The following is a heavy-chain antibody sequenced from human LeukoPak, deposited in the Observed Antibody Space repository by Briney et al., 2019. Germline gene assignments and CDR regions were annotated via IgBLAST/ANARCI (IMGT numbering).Heavy chain of an antibody. V-gene: IGHV3-48*04. Sequence: AGGSLRLSCAAPVFAFSGYVLRGVCQALGKGLGWLSYISTASSTIYYADSVKGRFTISRDNAKNSLYLQINTLRAEDTAVYYCARDFVAFDIWGQGTLVTVSS. D-gene: IGHD2-15*01. CDR1: VFAFSGYV. CDR2: ISTASSTI. CDR3: ARDFVAFDI. J-gene: IGHJ3*02.